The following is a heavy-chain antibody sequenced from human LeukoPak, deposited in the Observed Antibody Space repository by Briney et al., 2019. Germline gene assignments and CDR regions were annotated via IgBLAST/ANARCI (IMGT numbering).Heavy chain of an antibody. Sequence: SETLSLTCSVSDGSVSSGSYYWSWVRQPPGKGPEWIGCIYNTGYTNYNPSLKSPVTISVATSNNQFSLRIITVPATDTATYYCARGRNPEFFYGLDVWGQGTRVTV. CDR2: IYNTGYT. V-gene: IGHV4-61*01. CDR1: DGSVSSGSYY. D-gene: IGHD1-14*01. CDR3: ARGRNPEFFYGLDV. J-gene: IGHJ6*02.